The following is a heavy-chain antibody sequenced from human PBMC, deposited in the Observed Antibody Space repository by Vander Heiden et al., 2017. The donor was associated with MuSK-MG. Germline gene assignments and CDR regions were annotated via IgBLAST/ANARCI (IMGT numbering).Heavy chain of an antibody. D-gene: IGHD6-19*01. V-gene: IGHV1-2*02. CDR1: RHTLIDYY. Sequence: QVQLVQSGAEVTKPGASVRVSCTGFRHTLIDYYIHWVRQAPGQGLEVVGWIDGKGGTDYAEKFRGRVTLTRDTSINTVYMELTGLQSDDTAMYYCAREGGAETTAVSENWFGPWGQGALVTVSS. J-gene: IGHJ5*02. CDR2: IDGKGGT. CDR3: AREGGAETTAVSENWFGP.